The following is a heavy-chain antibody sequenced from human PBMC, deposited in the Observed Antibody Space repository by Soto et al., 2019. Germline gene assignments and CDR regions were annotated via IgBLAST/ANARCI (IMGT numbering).Heavy chain of an antibody. CDR3: ARAGRIRLWTTDYFDY. Sequence: GGSLRLSCAASGFTFSSYSMNWVRQAPGKGLEWVSSISSSSSYIYYADSVKGRFTISRDNAKNSLYLQMNSLRAEDTAVYYCARAGRIRLWTTDYFDYWGQGTLVTVSS. CDR1: GFTFSSYS. J-gene: IGHJ4*02. CDR2: ISSSSSYI. D-gene: IGHD5-18*01. V-gene: IGHV3-21*01.